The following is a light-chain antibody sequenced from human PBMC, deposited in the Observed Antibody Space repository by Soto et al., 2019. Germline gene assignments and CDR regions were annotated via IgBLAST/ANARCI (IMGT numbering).Light chain of an antibody. CDR3: ATWDSSLSAAV. Sequence: QAVVTQPPSVSAAPGQKVTISCSGSSSNIGNNYVSWYQHLPGTAPKLLIYDNNERPSGIPDRLFGSKSGTSATLGITGLQTGDEADYYCATWDSSLSAAVLGPGTKVTVL. CDR1: SSNIGNNY. V-gene: IGLV1-51*01. CDR2: DNN. J-gene: IGLJ1*01.